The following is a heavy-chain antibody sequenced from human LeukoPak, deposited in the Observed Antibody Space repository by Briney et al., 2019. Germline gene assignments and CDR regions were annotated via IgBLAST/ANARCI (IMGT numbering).Heavy chain of an antibody. D-gene: IGHD3-22*01. J-gene: IGHJ4*02. CDR2: INPSGGST. Sequence: ASVKVSCTASGYTFTIYYMHWVRQAPGQGLEWMGIINPSGGSTSYAQKFQGRVTMTRDTSTSTVYMELSSLRSEDTAVYYCARDSAYDSSGYYYDYWGQGTLVTVSS. V-gene: IGHV1-46*01. CDR3: ARDSAYDSSGYYYDY. CDR1: GYTFTIYY.